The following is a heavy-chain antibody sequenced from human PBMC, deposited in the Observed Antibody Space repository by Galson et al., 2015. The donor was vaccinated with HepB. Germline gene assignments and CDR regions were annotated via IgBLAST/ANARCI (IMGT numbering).Heavy chain of an antibody. CDR1: GDSVSSSSPT. Sequence: CAISGDSVSSSSPTWNWIRQSPSRGLEWLGSTFYRSKWYSDYAISVKSRLTINADTSKNQFSLHLTSVTPEDSAVYYCARGVSAMTAFDFWGQGTMVTVSS. D-gene: IGHD2-21*02. V-gene: IGHV6-1*01. J-gene: IGHJ3*01. CDR3: ARGVSAMTAFDF. CDR2: TFYRSKWYS.